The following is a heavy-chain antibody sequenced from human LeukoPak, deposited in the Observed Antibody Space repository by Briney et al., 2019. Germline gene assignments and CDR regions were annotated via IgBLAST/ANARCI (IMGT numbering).Heavy chain of an antibody. J-gene: IGHJ4*02. CDR1: GGYFSDYY. Sequence: SETLSLTCAVYGGYFSDYYWSWIRRPPGKGLEWIGEVNQSGSTSYNPSLKSRVTISVDTSKNQFSLKVNSVTAADTAVYYCARGQIGARLQVWGQGTLVTVSS. CDR3: ARGQIGARLQV. V-gene: IGHV4-34*01. CDR2: VNQSGST. D-gene: IGHD6-6*01.